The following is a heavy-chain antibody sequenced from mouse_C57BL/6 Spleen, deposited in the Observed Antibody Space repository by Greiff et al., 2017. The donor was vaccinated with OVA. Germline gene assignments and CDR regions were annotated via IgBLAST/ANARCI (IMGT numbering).Heavy chain of an antibody. V-gene: IGHV1-85*01. J-gene: IGHJ2*01. D-gene: IGHD2-2*01. CDR2: FYPRDGST. CDR1: GYTITSYD. CDR3: SYGYDCDY. Sequence: QVQLQQSGPELVKPGASVKLSCKASGYTITSYDINWVKQRPGQELVGIGWFYPRDGSTKYNETFKGKATLTLDTSSSTAYMELHSLTSEDSAVYFCSYGYDCDYWGQGTTLTVSS.